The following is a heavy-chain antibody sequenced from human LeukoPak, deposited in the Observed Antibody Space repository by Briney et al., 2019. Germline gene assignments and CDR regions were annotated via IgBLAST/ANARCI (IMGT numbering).Heavy chain of an antibody. V-gene: IGHV3-48*04. D-gene: IGHD5-24*01. CDR2: ISSSSSTI. CDR1: GFTFSTYA. J-gene: IGHJ4*02. Sequence: GGSLRLFCEASGFTFSTYAINWVRQAPGKGPEWVPYISSSSSTIYYADSVKGRFTISRDNAKNSLFLQMNSLGAEDTPVYYCARAPTIGTTAIFDYWGQGTLVTVSS. CDR3: ARAPTIGTTAIFDY.